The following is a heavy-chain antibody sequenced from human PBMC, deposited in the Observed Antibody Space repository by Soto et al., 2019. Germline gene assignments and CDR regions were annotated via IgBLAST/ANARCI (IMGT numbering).Heavy chain of an antibody. CDR1: GFTFRNYW. D-gene: IGHD1-1*01. Sequence: PGGSLRLSCAASGFTFRNYWMHWVRQAPGKGLVWVSRISDYGRVNYADSVEGRFTISRDDAKSESYLQMNSLRLEDTAVYYCARGGLEPFDYWGQGALVTVSS. J-gene: IGHJ4*02. CDR3: ARGGLEPFDY. CDR2: ISDYGRV. V-gene: IGHV3-74*01.